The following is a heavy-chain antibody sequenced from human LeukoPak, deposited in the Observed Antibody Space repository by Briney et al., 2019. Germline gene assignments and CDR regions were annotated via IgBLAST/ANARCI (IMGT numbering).Heavy chain of an antibody. CDR1: GFTFSNYG. D-gene: IGHD3-22*01. J-gene: IGHJ4*02. Sequence: TGGSLRLSCEASGFTFSNYGMHWVRQAPGKGLEWVAVISFDATNKYYADSVRGRFTISRDNSKNTLYLQMNSLRAEDTAVYYCAKDSSADDSSGYSYYFDYWGQGTLVTVSS. CDR3: AKDSSADDSSGYSYYFDY. V-gene: IGHV3-30*18. CDR2: ISFDATNK.